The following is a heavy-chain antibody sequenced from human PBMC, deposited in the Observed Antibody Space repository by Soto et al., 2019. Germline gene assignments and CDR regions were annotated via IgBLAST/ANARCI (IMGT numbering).Heavy chain of an antibody. V-gene: IGHV4-39*01. J-gene: IGHJ4*02. CDR2: IFYSGGA. D-gene: IGHD4-17*01. Sequence: SETLSLTCTVSGDSISTSNYYWGWIRQPPGEGLEWIGHIFYSGGAYYNPSLKGRVTISVDTSKSQFSLKLNSITAADTAVYFCARRGGGDYLFDSWGQGMLVTVSS. CDR3: ARRGGGDYLFDS. CDR1: GDSISTSNYY.